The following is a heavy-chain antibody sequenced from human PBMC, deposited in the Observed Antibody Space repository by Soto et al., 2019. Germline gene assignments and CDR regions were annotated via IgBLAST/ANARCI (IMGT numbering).Heavy chain of an antibody. D-gene: IGHD4-17*01. V-gene: IGHV1-2*02. Sequence: ASVKVSCKASGYTLTDYYLHWVRQAPGQGLEWMGWINPNSGDTYYAEDFQGRVTMARDTSINTAYMDLSRLKYDDTAVYYCARGESADYLLLSDHWGQGTLVTVSS. CDR3: ARGESADYLLLSDH. CDR2: INPNSGDT. J-gene: IGHJ4*02. CDR1: GYTLTDYY.